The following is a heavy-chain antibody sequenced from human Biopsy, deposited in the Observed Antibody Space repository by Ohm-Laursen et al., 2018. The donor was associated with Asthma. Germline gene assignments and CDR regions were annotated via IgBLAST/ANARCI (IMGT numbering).Heavy chain of an antibody. V-gene: IGHV3-9*01. Sequence: SLRLSCAASGFSFSNFGMHWVRQAPGKGLEWVSGISWNSATIGYADSVEGRFTISRDNAKNSVFLHMDSLRPEDTAFYYCAKVRSDWVITESFDYWGQGVLVTVSS. CDR2: ISWNSATI. J-gene: IGHJ4*02. D-gene: IGHD3-22*01. CDR1: GFSFSNFG. CDR3: AKVRSDWVITESFDY.